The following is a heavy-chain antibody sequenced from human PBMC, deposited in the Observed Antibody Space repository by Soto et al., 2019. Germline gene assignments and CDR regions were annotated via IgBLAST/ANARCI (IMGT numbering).Heavy chain of an antibody. CDR1: GGSSSSGGYS. CDR2: IYHSGST. D-gene: IGHD6-19*01. V-gene: IGHV4-30-2*01. J-gene: IGHJ4*02. Sequence: QLQLQESGSGLVKPSQTRSLTCAVSGGSSSSGGYSWGWILQPPGKGLEWIGYIYHSGSTYYNPPLKRRVTISVDRSKTQFSLKLSSVTAADTAVYYCARAGGLGAVAADYWGQGTLVTVSS. CDR3: ARAGGLGAVAADY.